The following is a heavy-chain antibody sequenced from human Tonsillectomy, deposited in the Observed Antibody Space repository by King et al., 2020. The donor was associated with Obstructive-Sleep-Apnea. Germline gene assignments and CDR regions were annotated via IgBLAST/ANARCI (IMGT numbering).Heavy chain of an antibody. D-gene: IGHD6-19*01. V-gene: IGHV3-30*04. CDR1: GFTFSSYA. CDR2: ISYDGSNK. Sequence: VQLVESGGGVVQPGRSLRLSCAASGFTFSSYAMHWVRQAPGKGLEWEAVISYDGSNKYYADSVKGRFTISRDNSKNTLYLQMNSLRAEDTAVYYCARESGWFVRYFDLWGRGTLVTVSS. J-gene: IGHJ2*01. CDR3: ARESGWFVRYFDL.